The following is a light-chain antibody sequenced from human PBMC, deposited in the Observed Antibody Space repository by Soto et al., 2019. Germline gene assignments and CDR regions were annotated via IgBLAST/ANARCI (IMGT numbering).Light chain of an antibody. CDR2: GVS. Sequence: EIVLTQSPGTLSLSPGERSTLSCRARQSVSSGYLAWYQQKPGQAPRRLSYGVSPRAIGIPDRFSGSGSGTDFTLTISRLEHEDFAVYYCQQYGSSTETFGRGTKVEIK. V-gene: IGKV3-20*01. CDR1: QSVSSGY. CDR3: QQYGSSTET. J-gene: IGKJ1*01.